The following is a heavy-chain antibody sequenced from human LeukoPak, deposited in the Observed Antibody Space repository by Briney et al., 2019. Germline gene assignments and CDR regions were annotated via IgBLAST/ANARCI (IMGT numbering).Heavy chain of an antibody. D-gene: IGHD6-13*01. Sequence: ASETLSLTCAVHGGSFSGYYWSWIRQPPGKGLEWIGEINHSGSTNYNPSLKSRVTISVDTSKNQFSLKLSSVTAADTAVYYCARGRVTIAAAGTWSGGYFDYWGQGTLVTVSS. V-gene: IGHV4-34*01. CDR2: INHSGST. CDR3: ARGRVTIAAAGTWSGGYFDY. CDR1: GGSFSGYY. J-gene: IGHJ4*02.